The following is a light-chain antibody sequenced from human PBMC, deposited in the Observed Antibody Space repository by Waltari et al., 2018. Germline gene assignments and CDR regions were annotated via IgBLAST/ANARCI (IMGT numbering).Light chain of an antibody. CDR2: DDN. V-gene: IGLV3-21*02. J-gene: IGLJ2*01. CDR3: QVWDSGSGRPQVI. CDR1: NIGSKS. Sequence: SYVLTQPPSVSVAPGPPAIITCRGDNIGSKSVHWYQQRAGQAPVLVVHDDNDRPSGIPERLSGSNSGNTATLTISRVEAGDEADFYCQVWDSGSGRPQVIFGGGTRLTVL.